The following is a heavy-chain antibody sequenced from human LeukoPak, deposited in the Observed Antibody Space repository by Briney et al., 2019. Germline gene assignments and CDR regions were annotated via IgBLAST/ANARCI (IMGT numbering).Heavy chain of an antibody. J-gene: IGHJ5*02. CDR2: IKQDGSEK. D-gene: IGHD3-3*01. Sequence: PGGSLRLSCVASGFRFSTYWMSWVRQAPGKGLEWVANIKQDGSEKYYVDSVKGRFTVSRDNAKNSLYLVMNSLRAEDTAVYYCARRGYFEFWSGYFQRLEGWFDPWGQGTLVTVSP. CDR3: ARRGYFEFWSGYFQRLEGWFDP. V-gene: IGHV3-7*01. CDR1: GFRFSTYW.